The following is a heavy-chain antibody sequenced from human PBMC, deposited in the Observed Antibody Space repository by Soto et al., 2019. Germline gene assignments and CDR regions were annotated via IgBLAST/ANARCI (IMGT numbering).Heavy chain of an antibody. Sequence: GGSLRLSCAASGFTFSSYSMNWVRQAPGKGLEWVSSISSSSSDRYYADSVKGRFTISRDNAKNSLYLQMNSLSAEDTAVYYCARTPLDPHDLYCSSTSCPNYYYYGMDVWGQGTTVTVSS. D-gene: IGHD2-2*01. CDR1: GFTFSSYS. CDR2: ISSSSSDR. CDR3: ARTPLDPHDLYCSSTSCPNYYYYGMDV. V-gene: IGHV3-21*01. J-gene: IGHJ6*02.